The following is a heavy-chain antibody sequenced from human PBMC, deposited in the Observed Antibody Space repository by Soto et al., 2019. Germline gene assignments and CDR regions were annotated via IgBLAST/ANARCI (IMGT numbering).Heavy chain of an antibody. V-gene: IGHV4-34*01. J-gene: IGHJ4*02. D-gene: IGHD7-27*01. Sequence: QVQLQQWGAGLLKPSETLSLTCAVYGGSFSGYYWSWIRQPPGKGLEWIGDINHSGSTNYNPSLKSRVTISVDTSKNQFSLKLSSVTAADTAVYYCARGWGRISDYWGQGALVAVSS. CDR2: INHSGST. CDR1: GGSFSGYY. CDR3: ARGWGRISDY.